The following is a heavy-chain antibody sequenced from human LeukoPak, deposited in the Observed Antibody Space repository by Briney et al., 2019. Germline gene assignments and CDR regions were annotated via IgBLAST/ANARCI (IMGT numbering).Heavy chain of an antibody. CDR1: GFTFDGYA. Sequence: GRSLRLSCAASGFTFDGYAMHWVRQAPGKGLEWVSGISWNSGSIGYADSVKGRFTISRDNAKNSLYLQMNSLRAEDTALYYCAKDLMGKGSGSYTAFDIWGQGTMVTVSS. CDR2: ISWNSGSI. J-gene: IGHJ3*02. D-gene: IGHD3-10*01. V-gene: IGHV3-9*01. CDR3: AKDLMGKGSGSYTAFDI.